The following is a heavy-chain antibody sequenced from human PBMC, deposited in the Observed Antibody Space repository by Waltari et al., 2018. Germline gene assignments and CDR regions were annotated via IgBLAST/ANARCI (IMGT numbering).Heavy chain of an antibody. CDR3: ARRTAASGHWYFDL. D-gene: IGHD6-13*01. CDR1: GGSFSGYH. V-gene: IGHV4-34*02. CDR2: VNHDGNT. Sequence: QVQLQQWGAGLLRPSETLSLTCGVNGGSFSGYHWSWFRQSPGRGLEWIGEVNHDGNTNYNPVLKSRVTILGDMSKNQFCLKLTSVTAAGTAVYYWARRTAASGHWYFDLWGRGTLVTVSS. J-gene: IGHJ2*01.